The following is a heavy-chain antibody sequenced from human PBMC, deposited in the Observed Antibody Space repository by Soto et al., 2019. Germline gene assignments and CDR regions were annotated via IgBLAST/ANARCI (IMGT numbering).Heavy chain of an antibody. CDR3: ARDSGIAAATAIDY. CDR2: LSSSSSSK. Sequence: PGGSLRLSCAASGFTFSKYRMNWVRQAPGKGLEWVSYLSSSSSSKFYADSVKDRFTISRDNAKSLLYLQMNSLRAEDTAVYYWARDSGIAAATAIDYWGQGALVTVSS. V-gene: IGHV3-21*06. D-gene: IGHD6-13*01. J-gene: IGHJ4*02. CDR1: GFTFSKYR.